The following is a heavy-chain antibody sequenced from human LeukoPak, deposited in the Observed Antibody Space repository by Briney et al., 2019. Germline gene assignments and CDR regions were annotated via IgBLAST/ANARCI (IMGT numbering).Heavy chain of an antibody. V-gene: IGHV3-33*01. J-gene: IGHJ6*02. CDR2: IWYDGSNK. CDR3: ARERTISYDFWSGYYYYYGMDV. Sequence: GGSLRLSCAASGFTFSSYGMHWVRQAPGKGLEWVAVIWYDGSNKYYADSVKGRFTISRDNSKNTLYQQMNSLRAEDTAVYYCARERTISYDFWSGYYYYYGMDVWGQGTTVTVSS. D-gene: IGHD3-3*01. CDR1: GFTFSSYG.